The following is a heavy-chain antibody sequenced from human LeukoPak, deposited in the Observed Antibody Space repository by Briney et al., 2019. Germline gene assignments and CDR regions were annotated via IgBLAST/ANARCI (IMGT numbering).Heavy chain of an antibody. CDR1: GFTFDDYA. CDR2: ISWNSGSI. J-gene: IGHJ5*02. CDR3: AKAPAGIVVPGTWFDP. Sequence: GGSLRLSCAASGFTFDDYAMHWVRQAPGKGLEWVSGISWNSGSIGYADSVKGRFTISRDNAKNSLYLQMNSLRAEDTALYYCAKAPAGIVVPGTWFDPWGQGTLVTVSS. D-gene: IGHD2-15*01. V-gene: IGHV3-9*01.